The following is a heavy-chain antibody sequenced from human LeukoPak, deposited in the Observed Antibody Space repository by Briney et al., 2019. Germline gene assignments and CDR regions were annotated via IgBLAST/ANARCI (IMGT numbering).Heavy chain of an antibody. J-gene: IGHJ5*02. CDR1: GFTFSSYA. CDR2: ISGSGGSTI. V-gene: IGHV3-23*01. CDR3: VRDRCSSTSCHDSPNWFDP. D-gene: IGHD2-2*01. Sequence: GGSLRLSCAASGFTFSSYAMSWVRQAPGKGLEWVSAISGSGGSTIYYADSVKGRFTISRDNAKNSLYLQMNSLRAEDTALYYCVRDRCSSTSCHDSPNWFDPWGQGTLVTVSS.